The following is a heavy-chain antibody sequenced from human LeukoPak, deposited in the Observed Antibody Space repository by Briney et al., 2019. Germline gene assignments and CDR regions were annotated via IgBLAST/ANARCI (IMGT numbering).Heavy chain of an antibody. CDR3: AREYSSGWDFDS. CDR2: ISAYNGNT. V-gene: IGHV1-18*01. CDR1: GYTFTRYG. J-gene: IGHJ4*02. D-gene: IGHD6-19*01. Sequence: ASVKVSCKASGYTFTRYGISWVRQAPGQGLEWMGWISAYNGNTNYAQKLQGRVTMTTDTSTSTAYMELRSLRSDDTAVYYCAREYSSGWDFDSWGQGTLVTVSS.